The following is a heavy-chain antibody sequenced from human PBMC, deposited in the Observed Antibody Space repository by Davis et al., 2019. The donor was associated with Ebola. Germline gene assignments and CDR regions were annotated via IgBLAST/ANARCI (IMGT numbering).Heavy chain of an antibody. CDR3: ARDSFPARTIFGVVTIPYYYYYGMDV. CDR1: GFTFDDYA. Sequence: GESLKISCTASGFTFDDYAMHWVRQAPGKGLEWVAVISYDGSNKYYADSVKGRFTISRDNSKNTLYLQMNSLRAEDTAVYYCARDSFPARTIFGVVTIPYYYYYGMDVWGQGTTVTVSS. D-gene: IGHD3-3*01. J-gene: IGHJ6*02. CDR2: ISYDGSNK. V-gene: IGHV3-30-3*01.